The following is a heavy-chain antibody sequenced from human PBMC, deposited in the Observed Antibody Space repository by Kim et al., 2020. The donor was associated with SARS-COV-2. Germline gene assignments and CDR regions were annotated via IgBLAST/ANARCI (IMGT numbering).Heavy chain of an antibody. Sequence: SETLSLTCTVSGGSISSGSYYWSWIRQPAGKGLEWIGRIYTSGSTNYNPSLKSRVTISVDTSKNQFSLKLSSVTAADTAVYYCARAVGATVVYWGQGTLVTVSS. CDR1: GGSISSGSYY. J-gene: IGHJ4*02. CDR3: ARAVGATVVY. V-gene: IGHV4-61*02. CDR2: IYTSGST. D-gene: IGHD1-26*01.